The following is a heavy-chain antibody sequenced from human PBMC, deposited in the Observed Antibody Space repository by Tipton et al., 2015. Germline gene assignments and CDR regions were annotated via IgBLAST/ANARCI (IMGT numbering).Heavy chain of an antibody. V-gene: IGHV4-59*01. Sequence: TLSLTCTVSDGSISSYYWSWIRQPPGKGLEWIGYIYYSGSTNYNPSLKSRVTISVDTSKNQVSLRLSSVTAADTAVYYCAAFCYGGNCPDYWGQGTLVIVSS. D-gene: IGHD2-15*01. J-gene: IGHJ4*02. CDR1: DGSISSYY. CDR2: IYYSGST. CDR3: AAFCYGGNCPDY.